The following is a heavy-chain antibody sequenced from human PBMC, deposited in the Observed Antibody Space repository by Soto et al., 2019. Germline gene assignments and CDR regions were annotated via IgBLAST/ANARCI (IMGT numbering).Heavy chain of an antibody. J-gene: IGHJ4*02. Sequence: QGQLMQSGAEVKKPGASVKVSCKASGYTFTGSYIHWVRQAPGQGLEWMGWINPNRGVTNYAQKFQDWVTMTRDTSISPAYMELSRLRSDDTAVYYCASGGTPNYFDYWGQGTLITVSS. CDR3: ASGGTPNYFDY. CDR2: INPNRGVT. D-gene: IGHD3-16*01. CDR1: GYTFTGSY. V-gene: IGHV1-2*04.